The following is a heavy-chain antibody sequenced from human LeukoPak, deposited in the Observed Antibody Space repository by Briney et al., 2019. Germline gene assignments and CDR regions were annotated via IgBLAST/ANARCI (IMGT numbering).Heavy chain of an antibody. CDR2: INTNTGNP. J-gene: IGHJ4*02. CDR3: ARSRLDGDGDYVSDCVDY. CDR1: GYTFTSYA. D-gene: IGHD4-17*01. Sequence: ASVKVSCKASGYTFTSYAMNRVRQAPGQGLEWMGWINTNTGNPTYAQGFTGRSVFSLDTSVSTAYLQISSLKAEDTAVYYCARSRLDGDGDYVSDCVDYWGQGTLVTVSS. V-gene: IGHV7-4-1*02.